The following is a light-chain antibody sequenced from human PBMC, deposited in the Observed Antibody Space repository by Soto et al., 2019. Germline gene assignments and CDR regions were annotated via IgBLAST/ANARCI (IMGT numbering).Light chain of an antibody. CDR2: LGS. J-gene: IGKJ5*01. Sequence: DIVMTQSPLSLPVTPGEPASISCRSSQSLLHSNGYNYLDWYLQKPGQSPQLLIYLGSNRASGVPERFMGSGSGTDFTLKISRVEAEDVGVYYCMPALQTPITFGQGTRLEIK. CDR3: MPALQTPIT. V-gene: IGKV2-28*01. CDR1: QSLLHSNGYNY.